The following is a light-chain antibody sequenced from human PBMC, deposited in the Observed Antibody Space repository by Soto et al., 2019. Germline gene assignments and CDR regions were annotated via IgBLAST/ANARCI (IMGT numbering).Light chain of an antibody. J-gene: IGKJ4*01. CDR1: QSVSSW. CDR2: KAS. Sequence: DIQMTQSPSTLSASVGDRVTITCRASQSVSSWLAWYQQELGKAPKLLIYKASNLESGVPSRFSGSGSGTEFTLTISSLQPDDFATYYCQQYNSYSFGGGTKVDIK. CDR3: QQYNSYS. V-gene: IGKV1-5*03.